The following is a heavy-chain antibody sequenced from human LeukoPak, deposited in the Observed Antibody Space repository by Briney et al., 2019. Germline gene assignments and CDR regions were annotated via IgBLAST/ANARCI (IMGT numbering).Heavy chain of an antibody. CDR3: ARVGPHRKMATTRYHFDY. CDR1: GGTFSSYA. V-gene: IGHV1-69*06. CDR2: IIPIFGTA. D-gene: IGHD5-24*01. J-gene: IGHJ4*02. Sequence: GASVKVSCKASGGTFSSYAISWVRQAPGQGLEWMGGIIPIFGTANYAQKFQGRVTITADKSTTTAYMELRSLRSDDTAVYYCARVGPHRKMATTRYHFDYWGQGTLVTVSS.